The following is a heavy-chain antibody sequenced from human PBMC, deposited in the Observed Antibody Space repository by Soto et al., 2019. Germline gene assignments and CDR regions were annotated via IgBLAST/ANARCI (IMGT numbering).Heavy chain of an antibody. Sequence: QVQLQESGPGLVKPSETLSLTCAVSGDSISSYYCMWIRQPPGKGLESIGYLYYGRSANYNPSLKSRVTLSVDTSTNQCSLTLSSLTAAGTAVYYCALRSMAVVPEYWGQGTLVTVSA. CDR1: GDSISSYY. V-gene: IGHV4-59*01. D-gene: IGHD3-22*01. J-gene: IGHJ4*02. CDR3: ALRSMAVVPEY. CDR2: LYYGRSA.